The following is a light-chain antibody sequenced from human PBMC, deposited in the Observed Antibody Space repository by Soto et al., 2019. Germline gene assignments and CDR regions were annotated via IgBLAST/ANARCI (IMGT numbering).Light chain of an antibody. Sequence: QPVLTQPASVSGSPGQSITISCTGTSSDVGGYKYVSWYQQHPGKAPKLMIYDVSKWPSGVSNRFSGSKSGNTAYLTISGLQAEDEADYYCSSYTSYSTVLFGGGTKVTVL. CDR3: SSYTSYSTVL. V-gene: IGLV2-14*03. CDR1: SSDVGGYKY. J-gene: IGLJ2*01. CDR2: DVS.